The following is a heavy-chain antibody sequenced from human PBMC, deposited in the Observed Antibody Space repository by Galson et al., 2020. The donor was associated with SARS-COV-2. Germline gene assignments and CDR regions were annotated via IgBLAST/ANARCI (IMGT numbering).Heavy chain of an antibody. D-gene: IGHD3-22*01. V-gene: IGHV3-43D*04. CDR2: ISWDGGST. CDR1: GFTFDDYA. CDR3: AKDRVYYDSSGYTLND. Sequence: GESLKISCAASGFTFDDYAMQWVRQGPGKGLEWVSLISWDGGSTYYADSVKGRFTISRDNSKNSLYLQMNSLRAEDTALYYCAKDRVYYDSSGYTLNDWGQGTLVTVSS. J-gene: IGHJ4*02.